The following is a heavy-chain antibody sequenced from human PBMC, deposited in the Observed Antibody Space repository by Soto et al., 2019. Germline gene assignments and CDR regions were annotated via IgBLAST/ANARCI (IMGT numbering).Heavy chain of an antibody. CDR1: GGSFSGYY. CDR3: ARVKTRGWYGKITDY. Sequence: SETLSLTCAVYGGSFSGYYWSWIRQPPGKGLEWIGEINHSGSTNYNPSLKSRVTISVDTSKNQFSLKLSSVTAADTAVYYCARVKTRGWYGKITDYWGQGTLVTVSS. D-gene: IGHD6-19*01. J-gene: IGHJ4*02. V-gene: IGHV4-34*01. CDR2: INHSGST.